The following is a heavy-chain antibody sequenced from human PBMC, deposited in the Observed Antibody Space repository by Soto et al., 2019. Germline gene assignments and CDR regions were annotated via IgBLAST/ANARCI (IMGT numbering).Heavy chain of an antibody. CDR2: IKQDGSEM. J-gene: IGHJ4*02. CDR3: ATRPPADKYYGVFDN. V-gene: IGHV3-7*02. CDR1: GITVRNYG. Sequence: HPGGSLRLSCVASGITVRNYGMAWLRQAPGKGLQWVANIKQDGSEMYYVDSVKGRFSISRDNTKNSLYLQMNNLRADDTAVYYCATRPPADKYYGVFDNWGQGTLVTVSS. D-gene: IGHD3-10*01.